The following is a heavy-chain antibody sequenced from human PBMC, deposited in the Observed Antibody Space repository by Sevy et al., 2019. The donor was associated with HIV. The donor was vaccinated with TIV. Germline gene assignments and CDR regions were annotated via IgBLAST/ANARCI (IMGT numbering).Heavy chain of an antibody. J-gene: IGHJ4*02. V-gene: IGHV3-30*02. CDR3: AKDLAGPGRRYFDS. CDR2: KRKDGSDK. Sequence: GGSLRLSCAASGFTFTNYGMHWVRQVPGKGLEWVTFKRKDGSDKYYAASVKGRFTIYRDDSKNTLYLQMDSLRPEDTAIYYCAKDLAGPGRRYFDSWGQGTLVTVSS. CDR1: GFTFTNYG. D-gene: IGHD6-13*01.